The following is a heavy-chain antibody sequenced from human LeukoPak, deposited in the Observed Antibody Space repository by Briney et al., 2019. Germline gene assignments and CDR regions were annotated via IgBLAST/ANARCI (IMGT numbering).Heavy chain of an antibody. J-gene: IGHJ3*02. CDR3: ATGDGSSTTVDAFDI. D-gene: IGHD2-2*01. V-gene: IGHV4-59*01. CDR1: GGSISSYY. CDR2: IYYSGST. Sequence: SETLSLTCTVSGGSISSYYWSWIRQPPGKGLEWMGYIYYSGSTNYNPSLKSRVTISVDTSKNQFSLKLSSVTAADTAVYYCATGDGSSTTVDAFDIWGQGTMVTVSS.